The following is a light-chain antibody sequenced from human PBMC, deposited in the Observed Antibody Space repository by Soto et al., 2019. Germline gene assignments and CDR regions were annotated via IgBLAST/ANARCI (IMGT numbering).Light chain of an antibody. CDR1: ALPKQY. J-gene: IGLJ1*01. CDR2: KDS. V-gene: IGLV3-25*02. CDR3: QSADSSGTYRV. Sequence: SYELTQPPSVSVSPGQTARITCSGDALPKQYAYWYQQKPGQAPVLVIYKDSERPSGIPERFSGSSSGTTVTLTISGVQAEDEADEYCQSADSSGTYRVFGTGTKVTVL.